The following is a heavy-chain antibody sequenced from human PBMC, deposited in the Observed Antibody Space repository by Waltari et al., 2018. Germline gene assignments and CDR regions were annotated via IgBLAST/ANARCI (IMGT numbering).Heavy chain of an antibody. CDR2: INPNSGGT. Sequence: QVQLVQSGAEVKKPGASVKVSCKASGYTFTGYYIHWVRQAPGQGLEWIGGINPNSGGTNCAPKCPGRITMARDTSITTAYLELSSLKSDDTAVYYWARRFRAYATWVDPWGQGTLVTGSS. CDR1: GYTFTGYY. V-gene: IGHV1-2*02. J-gene: IGHJ5*02. CDR3: ARRFRAYATWVDP. D-gene: IGHD5-12*01.